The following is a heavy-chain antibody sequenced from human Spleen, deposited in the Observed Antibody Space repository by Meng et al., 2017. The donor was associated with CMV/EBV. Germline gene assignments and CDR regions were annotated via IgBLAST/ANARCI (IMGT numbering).Heavy chain of an antibody. Sequence: SGGSMRGGGYYWSWIRQHPGKGLEWIGYIYYSGTTYYSPSLKSRVTISVDTSKNQFSLKLRSVTAADTAVYYCARVETRVTIFGVESWGQGTLVTVSS. J-gene: IGHJ4*02. CDR1: GGSMRGGGYY. CDR3: ARVETRVTIFGVES. D-gene: IGHD3-3*01. V-gene: IGHV4-31*02. CDR2: IYYSGTT.